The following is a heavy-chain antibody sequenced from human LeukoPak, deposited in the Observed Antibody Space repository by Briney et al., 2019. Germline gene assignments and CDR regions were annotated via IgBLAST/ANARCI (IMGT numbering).Heavy chain of an antibody. Sequence: ASVKVSCKASGYTFTSYYMHWVRQAPGQGLEWMGIINPSGGSTSYAQKFQGRVTMTRDMSTSTVYMELSSLRSEDTAVYYCARGAHIVVVTANLDYWGQGTLVTVSS. CDR1: GYTFTSYY. CDR2: INPSGGST. CDR3: ARGAHIVVVTANLDY. D-gene: IGHD2-21*02. V-gene: IGHV1-46*01. J-gene: IGHJ4*02.